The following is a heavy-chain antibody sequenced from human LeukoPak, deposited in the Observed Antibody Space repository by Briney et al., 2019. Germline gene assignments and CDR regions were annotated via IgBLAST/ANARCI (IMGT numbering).Heavy chain of an antibody. Sequence: ASVKVSCKASGYTFTGYYMHWVRQAPGQGLEWMGWINPNSGGTNYAQKFQGRVTMTRDTSISTAYTELSRLTSDDTALYYCARDIYGDYEGYWGQGTLVTVSS. V-gene: IGHV1-2*02. J-gene: IGHJ4*02. CDR2: INPNSGGT. D-gene: IGHD4-17*01. CDR1: GYTFTGYY. CDR3: ARDIYGDYEGY.